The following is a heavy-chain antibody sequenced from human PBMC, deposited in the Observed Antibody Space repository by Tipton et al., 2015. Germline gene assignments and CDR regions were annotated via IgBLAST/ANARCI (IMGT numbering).Heavy chain of an antibody. V-gene: IGHV4-61*01. D-gene: IGHD5-24*01. CDR2: IYYSGST. J-gene: IGHJ6*02. CDR1: GGSVSSGSYY. CDR3: ARDLEHGMDV. Sequence: LRLSCTVSGGSVSSGSYYWSWIRQPPGKELEWIGYIYYSGSTNYNPSLKSRVTISVDTSKNQFFLNLTSVTAADTAVYFCARDLEHGMDVWGQGTTVTVS.